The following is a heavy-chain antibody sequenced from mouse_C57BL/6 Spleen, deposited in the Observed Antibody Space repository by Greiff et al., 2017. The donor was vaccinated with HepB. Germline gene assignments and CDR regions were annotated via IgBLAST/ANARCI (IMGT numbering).Heavy chain of an antibody. J-gene: IGHJ4*01. CDR2: INPSTGGT. Sequence: EVQLQQSGPELVKPGASVKISCKASGYSFTGYYMNWVKQSPEKSLEWIGEINPSTGGTTYNQKFKAKATLTVDKSSSTAYMQLKSLTSEDSAVYYCARSTVSYAMDYWGQGTSVTVSS. D-gene: IGHD4-1*02. CDR3: ARSTVSYAMDY. CDR1: GYSFTGYY. V-gene: IGHV1-42*01.